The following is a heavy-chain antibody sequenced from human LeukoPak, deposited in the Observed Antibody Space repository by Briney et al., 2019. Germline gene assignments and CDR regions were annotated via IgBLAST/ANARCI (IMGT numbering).Heavy chain of an antibody. D-gene: IGHD5-18*01. Sequence: ASVKVSCKASGGTFSSYAISWVRQAPGQGLEWMGRIIPILGIANYAQKFQGRVTMTRDTSISTAYMELSRLRSDDTAVYYCARGPVRGIRLWFDYWGQGTLVTVSS. CDR1: GGTFSSYA. J-gene: IGHJ4*02. V-gene: IGHV1-69*04. CDR2: IIPILGIA. CDR3: ARGPVRGIRLWFDY.